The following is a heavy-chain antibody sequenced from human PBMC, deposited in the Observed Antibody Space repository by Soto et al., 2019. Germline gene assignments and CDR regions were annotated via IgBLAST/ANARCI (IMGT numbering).Heavy chain of an antibody. V-gene: IGHV1-18*04. Sequence: ASVKVSCKASGYTFTSYGISWVRQAPGQGLEWMGWISAYNGNTNYAQKLQGRVTMTTDTSTSTAYMELRSLRSDDTAVYYCARDRSSSGIFYYYYRMAVWGQGTTVTVSS. CDR3: ARDRSSSGIFYYYYRMAV. CDR1: GYTFTSYG. J-gene: IGHJ6*02. D-gene: IGHD6-19*01. CDR2: ISAYNGNT.